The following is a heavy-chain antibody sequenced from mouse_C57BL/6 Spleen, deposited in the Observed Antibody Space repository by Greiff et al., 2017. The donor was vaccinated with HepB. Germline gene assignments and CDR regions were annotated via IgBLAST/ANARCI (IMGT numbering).Heavy chain of an antibody. CDR3: ALYYGNPFDY. CDR2: IYPGGGYT. Sequence: QVQLQQSGAELVRPGTSVKMSCKASGYTFTNYWIGWAKQRPGHGLEWIGDIYPGGGYTNNNEKFKGKATLTADKSSSTAYMQFSSLTSEDSAIYYCALYYGNPFDYWGQGTTLTVSS. CDR1: GYTFTNYW. J-gene: IGHJ2*01. V-gene: IGHV1-63*01. D-gene: IGHD2-1*01.